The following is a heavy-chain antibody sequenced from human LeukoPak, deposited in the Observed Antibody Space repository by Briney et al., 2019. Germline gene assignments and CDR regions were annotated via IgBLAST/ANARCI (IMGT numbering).Heavy chain of an antibody. J-gene: IGHJ4*02. V-gene: IGHV3-21*01. CDR3: ARGAIGVIGAFDY. CDR1: GFTFSSYS. CDR2: ISSSSYI. D-gene: IGHD3-16*02. Sequence: PGGSLRLSCAASGFTFSSYSMNWVRQAPGKGLEWVSSISSSSYIYYADSVKGRFTISRDNAKNSLYLQMNSLRAEDTAVYYCARGAIGVIGAFDYWGQGTLVTVSS.